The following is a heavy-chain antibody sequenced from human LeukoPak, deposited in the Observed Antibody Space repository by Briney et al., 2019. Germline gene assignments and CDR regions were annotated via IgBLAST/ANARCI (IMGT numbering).Heavy chain of an antibody. CDR2: ITSKTSGGIT. Sequence: GGSLRLSCAASGFTFADAWMSWVRQPPGKRLEWVGRITSKTSGGITDSAAPVQGRFTISRDDSKNTLYLQMSSLKTEDTAVYYCTTDPAGVTTVTSPNYYFDYWGQGTLVTVSS. D-gene: IGHD4-17*01. CDR3: TTDPAGVTTVTSPNYYFDY. V-gene: IGHV3-15*01. J-gene: IGHJ4*02. CDR1: GFTFADAW.